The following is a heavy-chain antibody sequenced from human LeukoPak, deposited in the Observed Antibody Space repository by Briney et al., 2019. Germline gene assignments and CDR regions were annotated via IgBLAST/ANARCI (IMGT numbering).Heavy chain of an antibody. D-gene: IGHD3-3*01. CDR3: AKVPYYDFWSGYPNWFDP. CDR1: GFTFSSYA. J-gene: IGHJ5*02. V-gene: IGHV3-23*01. CDR2: ISGSGGST. Sequence: PGGSLRLSCAASGFTFSSYAMSWVRQAPGKGLEWVSAISGSGGSTYYADSVKGRFTISRDNSKNTLYVQMNSLRAEDTAVYYCAKVPYYDFWSGYPNWFDPWGQGTLVTVSS.